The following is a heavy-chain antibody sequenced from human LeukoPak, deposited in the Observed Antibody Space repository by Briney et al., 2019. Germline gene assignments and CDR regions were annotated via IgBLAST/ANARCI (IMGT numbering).Heavy chain of an antibody. CDR2: ISGSGGST. CDR3: AKTSFAAAGLFDY. Sequence: GGSLRLFCAASGFTFSSYWMSWVRQAPGKGLEWVSAISGSGGSTYYADSVKGRFTISRDNSKNTLYLQMNSLRAEDTAVYYCAKTSFAAAGLFDYWGQGTLVTVSS. CDR1: GFTFSSYW. J-gene: IGHJ4*02. V-gene: IGHV3-23*01. D-gene: IGHD6-13*01.